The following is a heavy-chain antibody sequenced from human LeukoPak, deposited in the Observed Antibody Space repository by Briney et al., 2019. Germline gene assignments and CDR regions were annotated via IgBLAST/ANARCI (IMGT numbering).Heavy chain of an antibody. J-gene: IGHJ3*02. CDR1: GFTFSSYD. Sequence: PGGPLRLSCAASGFTFSSYDMHWVRQATGKGLEWVSAIGTAGDTYYPGSVKGRFNISRENAKNSLYLQMNSLSAGDTAVYYCARARRYDSSGPTDAFDIWGQGTMVTVSS. D-gene: IGHD3-22*01. CDR3: ARARRYDSSGPTDAFDI. CDR2: IGTAGDT. V-gene: IGHV3-13*01.